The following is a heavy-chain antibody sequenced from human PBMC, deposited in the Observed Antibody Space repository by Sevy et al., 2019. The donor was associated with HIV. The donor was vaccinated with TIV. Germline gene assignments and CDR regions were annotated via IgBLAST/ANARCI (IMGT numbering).Heavy chain of an antibody. CDR2: ISRSSRTI. CDR3: ARAYSGGWPQGAWTDY. Sequence: GGYLRLSCAASGFTFSTYSMSWVRQAPGKGLEWVSYISRSSRTIYYADSVEGRFTISRDNAKNSLSLQINSLRADDTAVYYCARAYSGGWPQGAWTDYWGQGTLVTVSS. V-gene: IGHV3-48*01. J-gene: IGHJ4*02. CDR1: GFTFSTYS. D-gene: IGHD6-19*01.